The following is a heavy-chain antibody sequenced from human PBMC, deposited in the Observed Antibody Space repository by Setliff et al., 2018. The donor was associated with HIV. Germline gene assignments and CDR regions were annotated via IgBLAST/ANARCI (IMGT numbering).Heavy chain of an antibody. Sequence: SETLSLTCTVSGGSISSYYWSWIRQPPGKGLEWIGYIYYSGSTNYNPSLKSRVAISVDTSKNQFSLKLSSVTATDTAVYYCARNPCSGGSCPDAFDIWGQGTMVTVSS. CDR2: IYYSGST. CDR3: ARNPCSGGSCPDAFDI. CDR1: GGSISSYY. V-gene: IGHV4-59*01. J-gene: IGHJ3*02. D-gene: IGHD2-15*01.